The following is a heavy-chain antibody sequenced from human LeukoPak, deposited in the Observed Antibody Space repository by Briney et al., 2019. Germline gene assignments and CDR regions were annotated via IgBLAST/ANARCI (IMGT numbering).Heavy chain of an antibody. CDR1: GGSISSSSYY. CDR3: ARDLRTTVTPPYYFDY. V-gene: IGHV4-39*07. Sequence: PSETLSLTCTVSGGSISSSSYYWGWIRQPPGKGLEWIGSIYYSGSTYYNPSLKSRVTISVDTSKNQFSLKLSSVTAADTAVYYCARDLRTTVTPPYYFDYWGQGTLVTVSS. CDR2: IYYSGST. D-gene: IGHD4-17*01. J-gene: IGHJ4*02.